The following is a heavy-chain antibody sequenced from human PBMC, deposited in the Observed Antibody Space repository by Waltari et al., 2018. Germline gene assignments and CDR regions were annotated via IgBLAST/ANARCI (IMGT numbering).Heavy chain of an antibody. Sequence: QVQLQESGPGLVKPSETLSLTCTVSGGSISNDYWSWIRQPPGKGLEWITNIYSSGSTTYHPSRKSRITISVDSSKHQVSLKLSSVTAADTAVYYCARGGVSRGGYILDIWGQGTMVTVSS. CDR2: IYSSGST. D-gene: IGHD6-13*01. CDR1: GGSISNDY. CDR3: ARGGVSRGGYILDI. V-gene: IGHV4-59*01. J-gene: IGHJ3*02.